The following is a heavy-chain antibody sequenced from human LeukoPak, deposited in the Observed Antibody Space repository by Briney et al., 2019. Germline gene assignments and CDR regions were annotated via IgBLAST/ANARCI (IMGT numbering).Heavy chain of an antibody. D-gene: IGHD2-2*01. V-gene: IGHV4-34*01. J-gene: IGHJ4*02. Sequence: SETLSLTCAVYGGSFSDYHWSWIRQPPGKGLEWIGEINHSGSTNYNPSLKSRVTISVGTSKNQFSLKLSSVTAADTAVYYCARGSPYQLLFDYWGQGTLVTVSS. CDR2: INHSGST. CDR1: GGSFSDYH. CDR3: ARGSPYQLLFDY.